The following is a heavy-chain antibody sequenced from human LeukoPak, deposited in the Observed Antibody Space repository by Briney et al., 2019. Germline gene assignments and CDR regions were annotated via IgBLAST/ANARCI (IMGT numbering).Heavy chain of an antibody. J-gene: IGHJ4*02. D-gene: IGHD1-26*01. CDR2: IYTSGST. Sequence: PSETLSLTCTVSGGSISSYYWSWIRQPPGKGLEWIGYIYTSGSTNYNPSLKSRVTISVDTSKNQFSLKLSSVTAADTAVYYCAREKGSYSLFGYWGQGTLVTVSS. CDR3: AREKGSYSLFGY. CDR1: GGSISSYY. V-gene: IGHV4-4*09.